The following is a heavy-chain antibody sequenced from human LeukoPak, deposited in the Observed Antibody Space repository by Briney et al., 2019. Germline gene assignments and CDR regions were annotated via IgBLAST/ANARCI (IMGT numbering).Heavy chain of an antibody. D-gene: IGHD3-16*01. CDR1: GFTFSSFS. V-gene: IGHV3-30*02. CDR2: IRYDGSNK. J-gene: IGHJ4*02. CDR3: ATGDGGD. Sequence: GGSLRLSCAASGFTFSSFSMNWVRQAPGKGLEWVAFIRYDGSNKYYADSVKGRFTISRDNSKNTLYLQMNSLRAEDTAVYYCATGDGGDWGQGTLVTVSS.